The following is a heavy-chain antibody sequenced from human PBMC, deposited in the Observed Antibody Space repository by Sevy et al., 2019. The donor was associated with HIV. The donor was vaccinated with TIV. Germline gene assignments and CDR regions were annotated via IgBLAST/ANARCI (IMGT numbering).Heavy chain of an antibody. V-gene: IGHV3-23*01. D-gene: IGHD3-3*01. CDR1: GFIFSSYV. CDR3: ARGMILEGSWCGMDV. J-gene: IGHJ6*02. CDR2: ISGHGGST. Sequence: GGSLRLSCAASGFIFSSYVMNWVRQAPGKGLEWVSAISGHGGSTYYADSVKGRFTISRDNSKNTLDLQMNSLRAEDTAVYYCARGMILEGSWCGMDVWGQGTTVTVSS.